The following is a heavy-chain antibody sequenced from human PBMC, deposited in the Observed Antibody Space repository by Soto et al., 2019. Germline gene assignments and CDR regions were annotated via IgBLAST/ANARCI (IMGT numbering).Heavy chain of an antibody. V-gene: IGHV3-30-3*01. J-gene: IGHJ4*02. Sequence: QVQLVESGGGVVQPGRSLRLSCAASGFTFSSYAMHWVRQAPGKGLEWVAVISYDGSNKYYADSVKGRFTISRDNSKNTLYLQMNSLRAEDTAVYYCASSKRRFCSSTSCYNDYWGQGTLVTVSS. CDR3: ASSKRRFCSSTSCYNDY. CDR2: ISYDGSNK. D-gene: IGHD2-2*02. CDR1: GFTFSSYA.